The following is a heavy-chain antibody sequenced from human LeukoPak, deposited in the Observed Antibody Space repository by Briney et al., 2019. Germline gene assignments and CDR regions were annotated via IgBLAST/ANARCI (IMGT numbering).Heavy chain of an antibody. V-gene: IGHV1-18*01. CDR1: GYTFTSYG. CDR3: ARPRGTMVRGALSY. CDR2: ISAYNGNT. Sequence: ASVKVSCKASGYTFTSYGISRVRQAPGQGLEWMGWISAYNGNTNYAQKLQGRVTMTTDTSTSTAYMELRSLRSDDTAVYYCARPRGTMVRGALSYWGQGTLVTVSS. D-gene: IGHD3-10*01. J-gene: IGHJ4*02.